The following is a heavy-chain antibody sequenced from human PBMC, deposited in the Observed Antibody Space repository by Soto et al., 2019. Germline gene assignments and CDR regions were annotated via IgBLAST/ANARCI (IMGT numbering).Heavy chain of an antibody. D-gene: IGHD5-18*01. CDR3: AKVDTAMVCAFDI. CDR1: GFTFSSYS. Sequence: EVQLVESGGGLVKPGGSLRLSCAASGFTFSSYSMNWVRQAPGKGLEWVSSISSSSSYIYYADSVKGRFTISRDNTKNSLYMQLNSMRAGDTAVYYCAKVDTAMVCAFDIWGQGTMVTVSS. CDR2: ISSSSSYI. V-gene: IGHV3-21*06. J-gene: IGHJ3*02.